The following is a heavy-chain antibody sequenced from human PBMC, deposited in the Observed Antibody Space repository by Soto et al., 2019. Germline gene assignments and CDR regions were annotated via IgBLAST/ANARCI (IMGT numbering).Heavy chain of an antibody. CDR1: GYTFTSYG. CDR2: ISAYNGNT. D-gene: IGHD3-10*01. J-gene: IGHJ6*02. V-gene: IGHV1-18*01. Sequence: ASVKVSCKASGYTFTSYGISWVRQAPGQGLEWMGWISAYNGNTNYAQKLQGRVTMTTDTSTSTAYMELRSLGSDDTAVYYCARDRVGWFGEPSLGYYYYGMDVWGQGTTVTVSS. CDR3: ARDRVGWFGEPSLGYYYYGMDV.